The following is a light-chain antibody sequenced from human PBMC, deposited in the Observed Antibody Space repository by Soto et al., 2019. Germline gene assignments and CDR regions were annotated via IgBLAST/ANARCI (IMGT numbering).Light chain of an antibody. V-gene: IGLV2-14*01. CDR3: TSYTNSKAYIL. CDR2: EVT. CDR1: RTDIGGYNY. Sequence: QSALTQPASVSGSLGQSITISCTGTRTDIGGYNYVSWYQQYPGKAPKLVICEVTSRPSGISDRFSGSKSGNTASLTISGLQAEDEADYFCTSYTNSKAYILFGGVTKVTVL. J-gene: IGLJ2*01.